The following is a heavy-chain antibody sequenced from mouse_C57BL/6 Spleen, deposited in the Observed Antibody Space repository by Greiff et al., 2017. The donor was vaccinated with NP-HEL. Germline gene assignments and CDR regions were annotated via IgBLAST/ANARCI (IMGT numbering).Heavy chain of an antibody. CDR2: ISYDGSN. D-gene: IGHD2-4*01. CDR3: ARRLYDYPCYYAMDY. J-gene: IGHJ4*01. V-gene: IGHV3-6*01. CDR1: GYSITSGYY. Sequence: EVQLQQSGPGLVKPSQSLSLTCSVTGYSITSGYYWNWIRQFPGNKLEWMGYISYDGSNTYNPSLKNRISITRDPSKNQFFLKLNSVTTEYTATEDCARRLYDYPCYYAMDYWGQGTSVTVSS.